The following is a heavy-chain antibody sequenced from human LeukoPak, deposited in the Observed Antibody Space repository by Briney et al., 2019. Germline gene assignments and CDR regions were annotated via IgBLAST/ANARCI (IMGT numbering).Heavy chain of an antibody. CDR1: GFTFSDYY. J-gene: IGHJ4*02. CDR2: ISSSGSTI. D-gene: IGHD2-15*01. Sequence: GGSLRLSCAASGFTFSDYYMSWIRQAPGKGLEWVSYISSSGSTIYYADSVKGRFTISRDNAKNSLYLQMNSLRAEDTAVYYCAKDRQTNHIVVVVAANNYFDYWGQGTLVTVSS. CDR3: AKDRQTNHIVVVVAANNYFDY. V-gene: IGHV3-11*01.